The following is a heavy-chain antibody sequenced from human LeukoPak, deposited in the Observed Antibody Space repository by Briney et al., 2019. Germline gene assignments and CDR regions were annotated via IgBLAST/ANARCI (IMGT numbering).Heavy chain of an antibody. CDR1: GGSFSGYY. Sequence: PSETLSLTCAVYGGSFSGYYWSWIRQTPGKGLEWIGEINHSGSTNYNPSLKSRVTISVDTSKNQFSLKLSSVTAADTAVYYCARGRMVTANRLVYFDYWGQGTLVTVSS. CDR3: ARGRMVTANRLVYFDY. CDR2: INHSGST. D-gene: IGHD2-21*02. V-gene: IGHV4-34*01. J-gene: IGHJ4*02.